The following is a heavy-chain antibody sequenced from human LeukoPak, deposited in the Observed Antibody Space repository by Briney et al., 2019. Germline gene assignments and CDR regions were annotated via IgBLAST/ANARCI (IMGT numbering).Heavy chain of an antibody. J-gene: IGHJ4*02. V-gene: IGHV3-30*02. CDR1: GFTFSSYG. Sequence: GGSLRLSCAASGFTFSSYGMHWVRQDPGKGLEGGAFIRYDGSNKYYADSVKGRFTISRDNSKNTLYLQMNTLRAEDTAVYYCAKDSVDRYSSYNLGYWGQGTLVTVSS. D-gene: IGHD6-13*01. CDR2: IRYDGSNK. CDR3: AKDSVDRYSSYNLGY.